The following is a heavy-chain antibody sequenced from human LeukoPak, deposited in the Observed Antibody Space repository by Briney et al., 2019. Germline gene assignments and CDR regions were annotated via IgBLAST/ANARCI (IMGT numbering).Heavy chain of an antibody. V-gene: IGHV4-39*01. CDR3: ARGDYDFWSGPDH. Sequence: SETLSLTCTVSGGSISSSSYYWGWIRQPPGKGLEWIGRIYYSGSTYYNPSLKRRVTISVDTSKNRFSLKLSSVTAADTAVYYCARGDYDFWSGPDHWGQGTLVTVSS. J-gene: IGHJ4*02. CDR1: GGSISSSSYY. D-gene: IGHD3-3*01. CDR2: IYYSGST.